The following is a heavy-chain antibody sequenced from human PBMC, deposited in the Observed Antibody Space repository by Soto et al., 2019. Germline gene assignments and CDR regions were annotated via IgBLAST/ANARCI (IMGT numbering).Heavy chain of an antibody. V-gene: IGHV4-38-2*02. Sequence: PSETMSLTCAVSGYSISSGYYWGWIRQPPGKGLEWIGSIYHSGSTYYNPSLKSRVTISVDTSKNQFSLKLSSVTAADTAVDDLARENLGLIEQDDGREVWGQRTTVT. J-gene: IGHJ6*02. CDR3: ARENLGLIEQDDGREV. CDR1: GYSISSGYY. CDR2: IYHSGST. D-gene: IGHD3-16*01.